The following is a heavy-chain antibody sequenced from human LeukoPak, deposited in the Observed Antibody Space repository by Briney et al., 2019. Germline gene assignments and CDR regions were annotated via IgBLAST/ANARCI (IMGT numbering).Heavy chain of an antibody. J-gene: IGHJ4*02. CDR1: GFTFSSYA. CDR3: TKGTTVAHYYLDY. CDR2: ISCSGGST. Sequence: PGGSLRLSCAASGFTFSSYAMSWVRQAPGKGLEWVSGISCSGGSTYYAESVKGRYTISRDNSKNTLYLQMNSLRAEDTAVYYCTKGTTVAHYYLDYWGQGTLVTVSS. D-gene: IGHD4-23*01. V-gene: IGHV3-23*01.